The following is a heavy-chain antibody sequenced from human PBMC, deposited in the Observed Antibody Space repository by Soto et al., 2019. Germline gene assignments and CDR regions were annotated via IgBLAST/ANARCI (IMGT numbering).Heavy chain of an antibody. J-gene: IGHJ5*02. CDR3: ARDAPDKWNDGGWFDP. V-gene: IGHV1-18*01. Sequence: QVQLVQSGAEVKKPGASVKVSCKASGYTFTSYGISWVRQASGQGLEWMGWSSAYNGHTKYAQKLQGRVTMTTDTTTRTAYIELRRVRSDDTAVYYCARDAPDKWNDGGWFDPWGQGTLVTVSS. CDR2: SSAYNGHT. CDR1: GYTFTSYG. D-gene: IGHD1-1*01.